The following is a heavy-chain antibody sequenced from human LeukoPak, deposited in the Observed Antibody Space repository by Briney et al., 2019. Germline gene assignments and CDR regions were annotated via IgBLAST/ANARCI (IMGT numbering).Heavy chain of an antibody. J-gene: IGHJ4*02. CDR1: GDSVSSNSAS. V-gene: IGHV6-1*01. Sequence: SQTLSLTCALSGDSVSSNSASWNWIRQSPSRGLEWLGRTYYRSKWYNDYALSVKGRVTINPDTSKNQFSLQLNPVIPEDTAVYYCARKSVGFDYWGQGTLVTVSS. CDR2: TYYRSKWYN. D-gene: IGHD1-26*01. CDR3: ARKSVGFDY.